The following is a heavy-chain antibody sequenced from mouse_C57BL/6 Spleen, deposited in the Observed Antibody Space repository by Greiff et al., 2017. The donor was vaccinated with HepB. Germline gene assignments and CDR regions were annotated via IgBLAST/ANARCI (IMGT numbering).Heavy chain of an antibody. Sequence: QVQLQQPGAELVRPGSSVKLSCKASGYTFTSYWMHWVKQRPGQGLEWIGRIHPSDSDTNYNQKFKGKATLTVDKSSSTAYMQLSSLTSEDSAVYYCAIITTVVPYAMDYWGQGTSVTVSS. CDR2: IHPSDSDT. CDR1: GYTFTSYW. CDR3: AIITTVVPYAMDY. J-gene: IGHJ4*01. D-gene: IGHD1-1*01. V-gene: IGHV1-74*01.